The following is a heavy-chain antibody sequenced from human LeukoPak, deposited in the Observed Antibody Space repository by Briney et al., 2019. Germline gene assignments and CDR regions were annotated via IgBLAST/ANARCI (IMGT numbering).Heavy chain of an antibody. J-gene: IGHJ4*02. D-gene: IGHD2-15*01. Sequence: GGSLRLSCAASGITFRNYGMHWVSQAPGKGLEWVAVIWYDGSNKDYADSVKGRFTVSRDNSRNTLFLQMNSLRVEDTAVYYCATDRATQYFDYWGQGTLVSVPS. CDR2: IWYDGSNK. CDR3: ATDRATQYFDY. V-gene: IGHV3-33*01. CDR1: GITFRNYG.